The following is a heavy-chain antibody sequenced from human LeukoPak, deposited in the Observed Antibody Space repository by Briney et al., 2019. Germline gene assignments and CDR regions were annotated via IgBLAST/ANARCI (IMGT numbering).Heavy chain of an antibody. CDR2: ISGDGGST. CDR3: AKDQMPGYYYDSSGYPDY. V-gene: IGHV3-43*02. D-gene: IGHD3-22*01. CDR1: GFTFDDYA. Sequence: GGSLRLSCAASGFTFDDYAMHWVRQAPGKGLEWVSLISGDGGSTYYADSVKGRFTISRDNSKNSLYLQMNSLRTEDTALYYCAKDQMPGYYYDSSGYPDYWGQGTLVTVSS. J-gene: IGHJ4*02.